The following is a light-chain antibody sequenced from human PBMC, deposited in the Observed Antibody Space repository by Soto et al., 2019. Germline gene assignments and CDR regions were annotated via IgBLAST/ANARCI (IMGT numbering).Light chain of an antibody. J-gene: IGLJ1*01. CDR2: DVT. V-gene: IGLV2-14*03. CDR3: SSFSRSTPLV. CDR1: SSDVGAYNY. Sequence: QSALTQPASVSGSPGQSITISSTGTSSDVGAYNYVSWYQRHPGTAPKLIIYDVTLRPSGVSNRFSGSKSGNTASLTISWLQAEDEADFYCSSFSRSTPLVFGTGTQLTVL.